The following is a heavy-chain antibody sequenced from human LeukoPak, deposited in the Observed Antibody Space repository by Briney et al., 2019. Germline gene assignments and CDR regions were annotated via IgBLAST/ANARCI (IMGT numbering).Heavy chain of an antibody. D-gene: IGHD5-24*01. J-gene: IGHJ4*02. Sequence: QPGGSLRLSCEASGFTFDEYAMHWVRQAPGKGLEWVSGISWNRGTIGYADSVRGRFAISRDNAKNSLYLQMNSLRAEDTALYYCAKGRMATIKARLDCWGQGTLVTVSS. V-gene: IGHV3-9*01. CDR3: AKGRMATIKARLDC. CDR2: ISWNRGTI. CDR1: GFTFDEYA.